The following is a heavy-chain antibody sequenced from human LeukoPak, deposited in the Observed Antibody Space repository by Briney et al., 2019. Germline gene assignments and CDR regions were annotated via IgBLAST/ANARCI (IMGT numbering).Heavy chain of an antibody. Sequence: PGGSLRLSCAASGFTFSSYSMNWVRQAPGKGLEWVSSISSSSSYIYYADSVKGRFTISRDNAKNSLYLQMNSLRAEDTAVYYCARPVTFIVVVPAYQHPDAFDIWGQGTMVTVSS. V-gene: IGHV3-21*01. CDR1: GFTFSSYS. CDR2: ISSSSSYI. CDR3: ARPVTFIVVVPAYQHPDAFDI. J-gene: IGHJ3*02. D-gene: IGHD2-2*01.